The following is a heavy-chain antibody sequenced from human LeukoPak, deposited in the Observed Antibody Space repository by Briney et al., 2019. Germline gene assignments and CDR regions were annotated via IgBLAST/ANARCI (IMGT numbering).Heavy chain of an antibody. J-gene: IGHJ4*02. V-gene: IGHV3-21*01. D-gene: IGHD3-3*01. CDR2: ISSSSSYI. CDR1: GFTFSSYS. CDR3: ARDINDFDFWSGYYIPFDY. Sequence: GGSLRLSCAASGFTFSSYSMNWVRQAPGKGLEWVSSISSSSSYIYYADSVKGRLTISRDNAKNSLYLQMNSLRAEDTAVYYCARDINDFDFWSGYYIPFDYWGQGTLVTVSS.